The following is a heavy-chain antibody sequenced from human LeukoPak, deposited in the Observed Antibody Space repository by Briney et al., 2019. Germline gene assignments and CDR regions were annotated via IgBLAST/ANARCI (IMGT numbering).Heavy chain of an antibody. CDR1: GYTFTSNY. Sequence: ASVKVSCKAFGYTFTSNYMHWVRQAPGQGPEWMGVISPSGGSTTYAQKFQGRVTLTRDMSTSTDYLELSSLRSDDTAVYYCARDLGTIVVVPAASSTNWFDPWGQGTLVTVSS. V-gene: IGHV1-46*01. CDR2: ISPSGGST. CDR3: ARDLGTIVVVPAASSTNWFDP. J-gene: IGHJ5*02. D-gene: IGHD2-2*01.